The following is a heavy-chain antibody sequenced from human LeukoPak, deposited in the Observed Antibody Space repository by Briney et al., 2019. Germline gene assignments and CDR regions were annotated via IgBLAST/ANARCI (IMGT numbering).Heavy chain of an antibody. V-gene: IGHV5-51*01. D-gene: IGHD2-15*01. J-gene: IGHJ6*03. Sequence: GESLKISRGGSGYYFTTYWIGWVRQMPGKGLEWMGIIYPGDSDTRYSPSFEGQVTISADKSINTAYLQWSSLKASDTAIYYCARQGGSDYYQFMDVWGKGTSVTVSS. CDR3: ARQGGSDYYQFMDV. CDR2: IYPGDSDT. CDR1: GYYFTTYW.